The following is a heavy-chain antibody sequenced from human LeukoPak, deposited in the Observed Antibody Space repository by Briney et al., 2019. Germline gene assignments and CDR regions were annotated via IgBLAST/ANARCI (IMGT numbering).Heavy chain of an antibody. Sequence: ASVKVSCKASGYTFTSYGISWVRQAPGQGLEWMGWISAYNGNTNYAQKLQGRVTMTTDTSTSTAYMELRSLRSDDTAVYYCARVTYYDFWSGYYKEGDYYGMDVWGQGTTVTVSS. CDR3: ARVTYYDFWSGYYKEGDYYGMDV. J-gene: IGHJ6*02. D-gene: IGHD3-3*01. V-gene: IGHV1-18*01. CDR2: ISAYNGNT. CDR1: GYTFTSYG.